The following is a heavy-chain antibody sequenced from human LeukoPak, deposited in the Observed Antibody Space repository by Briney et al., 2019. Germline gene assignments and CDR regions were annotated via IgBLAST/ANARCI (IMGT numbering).Heavy chain of an antibody. J-gene: IGHJ4*02. V-gene: IGHV5-51*01. CDR2: IYPGDSDT. CDR1: GYSFTNYW. CDR3: ARHSSRDHRYYFDS. Sequence: GESQKISCKASGYSFTNYWIGWVRQMPGKGLEWMGIIYPGDSDTRYSPSFQGQVTISADKSITTAYLYWSSLRASDTAIYYCARHSSRDHRYYFDSWGQGTLVSVSS.